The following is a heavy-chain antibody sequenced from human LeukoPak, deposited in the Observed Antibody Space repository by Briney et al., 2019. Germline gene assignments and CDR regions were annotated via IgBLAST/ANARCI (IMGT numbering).Heavy chain of an antibody. D-gene: IGHD3-3*01. CDR1: GFTFSSYS. CDR2: IRGDSTET. V-gene: IGHV3-21*01. CDR3: ARGHFGVVLDY. J-gene: IGHJ4*02. Sequence: SGGSLRLSCEGSGFTFSSYSMIWVRQAPGKGLEWVSSIRGDSTETRHADSLMGRFTISRDNAKRSLYPQMNSLRAEDTAVYYCARGHFGVVLDYWGQGTLVTASS.